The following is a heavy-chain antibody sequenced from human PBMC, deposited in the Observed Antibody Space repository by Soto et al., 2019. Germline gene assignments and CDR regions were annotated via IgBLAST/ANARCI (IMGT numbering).Heavy chain of an antibody. CDR3: ASGYYDILTGYSNYYYYGMDV. CDR2: IIPIFGTA. Sequence: SVKVSCKASGGTFSSYAISWVRQAPGQGLEWMGGIIPIFGTANYAQKFQGRVTITADESTSTAYMELSSLRSEDTAVYYCASGYYDILTGYSNYYYYGMDVWGQGTTVTVSS. D-gene: IGHD3-9*01. CDR1: GGTFSSYA. V-gene: IGHV1-69*13. J-gene: IGHJ6*02.